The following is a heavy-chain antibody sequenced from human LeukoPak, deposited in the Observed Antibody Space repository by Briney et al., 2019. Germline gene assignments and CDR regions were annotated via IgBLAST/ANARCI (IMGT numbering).Heavy chain of an antibody. CDR3: AKDSILTGYPDAFDI. V-gene: IGHV3-23*01. CDR2: ISSSGGST. D-gene: IGHD3-9*01. Sequence: SGGSLRLSCAASGFTFSSYAMSWVRQAPGKGLEWVSAISSSGGSTYYADSVKGRFTISRDNSKNTLYLQMNSLRAEDTAVYYCAKDSILTGYPDAFDIWGQGTMVTVSS. CDR1: GFTFSSYA. J-gene: IGHJ3*02.